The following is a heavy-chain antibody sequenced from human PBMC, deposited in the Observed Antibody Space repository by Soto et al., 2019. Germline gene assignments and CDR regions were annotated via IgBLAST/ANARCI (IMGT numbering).Heavy chain of an antibody. D-gene: IGHD6-13*01. V-gene: IGHV1-69*01. J-gene: IGHJ6*02. CDR2: IIPIFGTA. CDR1: GGTFSSYA. Sequence: QVQLVQSGAEVKKPGSSVKVSCKASGGTFSSYAISWVRQAPGQGLEWMGGIIPIFGTANYAQKFQGRVTITVDESTSTAYMELSSLRSEDTAVYYCVIAADHYYYYGMDVWGQGTTVTVSS. CDR3: VIAADHYYYYGMDV.